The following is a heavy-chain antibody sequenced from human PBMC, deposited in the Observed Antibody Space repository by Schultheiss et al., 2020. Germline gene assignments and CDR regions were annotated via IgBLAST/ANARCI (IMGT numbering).Heavy chain of an antibody. CDR3: ARDSRLGSFDY. Sequence: GESLKISCAASGFTFSSYEMNWVRQAPGKGLEWISYISSSASTIYYGDSVRGRFTISRDNAKNSLYLQMNSLRAEDTALYYCARDSRLGSFDYWGQGTLVTVFS. V-gene: IGHV3-48*03. D-gene: IGHD2-15*01. J-gene: IGHJ4*02. CDR1: GFTFSSYE. CDR2: ISSSASTI.